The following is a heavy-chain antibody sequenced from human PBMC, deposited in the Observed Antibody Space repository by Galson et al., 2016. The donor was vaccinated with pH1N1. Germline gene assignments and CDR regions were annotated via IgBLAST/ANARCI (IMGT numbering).Heavy chain of an antibody. V-gene: IGHV3-7*01. CDR3: AREVATSHAYDM. D-gene: IGHD5-24*01. CDR1: GFTFSSHW. J-gene: IGHJ3*02. Sequence: SLRLSCAASGFTFSSHWMSWVRQAPGKGLEWVAHIKQDGSEKYYADSVVGRFTVSHDNAKKSLFLQMDSLRGEDTAVYYCAREVATSHAYDMWGQGTMATVSS. CDR2: IKQDGSEK.